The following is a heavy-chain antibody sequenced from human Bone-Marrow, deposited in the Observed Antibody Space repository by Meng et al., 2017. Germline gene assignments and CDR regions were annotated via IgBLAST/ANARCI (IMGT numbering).Heavy chain of an antibody. CDR3: ARLAYDSSGYWFDY. D-gene: IGHD3-22*01. CDR2: INHSGST. V-gene: IGHV4-34*01. CDR1: GGSFSGYY. J-gene: IGHJ4*02. Sequence: QVHRQQWGAGLLKPSETLSLTYAVYGGSFSGYYWSWIRQPPGKGLEWIGEINHSGSTNYNPSLKSRVTISVDTSKNQFSLKLSSVTAADTAVYYCARLAYDSSGYWFDYWGQGTLVTGSS.